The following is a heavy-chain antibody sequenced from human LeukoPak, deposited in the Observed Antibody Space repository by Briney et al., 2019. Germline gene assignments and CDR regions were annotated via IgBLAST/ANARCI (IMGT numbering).Heavy chain of an antibody. V-gene: IGHV4-39*07. J-gene: IGHJ4*02. CDR2: INHSGTT. CDR1: GGSISSGGYY. D-gene: IGHD6-19*01. Sequence: SETLSLTCTVSGGSISSGGYYWSWIRQPPGKGLEWIGDINHSGTTNYSPSLKSRVIISVDTSKNQFSLKLSSVTAADTAVYYCAGLAVTVGYWGQGTLVTVSS. CDR3: AGLAVTVGY.